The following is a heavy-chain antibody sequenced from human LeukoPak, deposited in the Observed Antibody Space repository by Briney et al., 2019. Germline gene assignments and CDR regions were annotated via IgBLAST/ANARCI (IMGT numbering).Heavy chain of an antibody. D-gene: IGHD3-10*01. V-gene: IGHV3-30*04. CDR3: ASITFDY. J-gene: IGHJ4*02. Sequence: GGSLRLSCAATGFTFSSYAMHWVRQAPGKGLEWAAVISYDGSNKYYADSVKGRFTISRDNSKNTLYLQMNSLRAEDTAVYYCASITFDYWGQGTLVTVSS. CDR1: GFTFSSYA. CDR2: ISYDGSNK.